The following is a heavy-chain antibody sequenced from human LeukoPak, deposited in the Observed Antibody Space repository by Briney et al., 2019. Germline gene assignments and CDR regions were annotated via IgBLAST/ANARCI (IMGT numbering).Heavy chain of an antibody. V-gene: IGHV4-38-2*01. CDR2: IYHSGST. CDR1: GYSISSGYY. Sequence: ASETLSLTCAVSGYSISSGYYWGWIRQPPGQGLGWIGSIYHSGSTYYNPSLKSRVTISVDTSKNQFSLKLSSVTAADTAVYYCARVGYCSGGGCYRDAFDIWGQGTMVTVSS. CDR3: ARVGYCSGGGCYRDAFDI. J-gene: IGHJ3*02. D-gene: IGHD2-15*01.